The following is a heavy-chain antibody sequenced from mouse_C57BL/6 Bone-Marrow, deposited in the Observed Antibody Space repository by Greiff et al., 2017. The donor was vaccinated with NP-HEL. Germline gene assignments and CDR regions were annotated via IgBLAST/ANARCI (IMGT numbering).Heavy chain of an antibody. CDR3: STGYLEQ. V-gene: IGHV1-82*01. D-gene: IGHD2-1*01. CDR1: GYAFSSSW. Sequence: QVQLQQSGPELVKPGASVKISCKASGYAFSSSWMNWVKQRPGKGLEWIGRIYPGDGDTNYNGKFKGQATLTADKSSSTAYMQLSSLTSEDSAVYFCSTGYLEQGGQGTNLTVSS. J-gene: IGHJ2*01. CDR2: IYPGDGDT.